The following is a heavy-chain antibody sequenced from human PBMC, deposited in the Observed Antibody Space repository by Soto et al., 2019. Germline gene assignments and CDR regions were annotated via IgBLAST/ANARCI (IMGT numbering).Heavy chain of an antibody. CDR1: GGSISSSSYY. V-gene: IGHV4-39*01. Sequence: SETLSLTCTVSGGSISSSSYYWGWIRQPPGKGLEWIGSIYYGGSTYYNPSLKSRVTISVDTSKNQFSLKLSSVTAADTAVYYCAGPGRRFLEWAPQVDDYYYGMDVWGQGTTVT. D-gene: IGHD3-3*01. CDR2: IYYGGST. J-gene: IGHJ6*02. CDR3: AGPGRRFLEWAPQVDDYYYGMDV.